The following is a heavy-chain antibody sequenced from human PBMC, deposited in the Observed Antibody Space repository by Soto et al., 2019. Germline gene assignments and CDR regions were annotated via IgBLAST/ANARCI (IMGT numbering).Heavy chain of an antibody. J-gene: IGHJ4*02. CDR2: MNPDSGNT. V-gene: IGHV1-8*01. CDR1: GYTFTSHD. D-gene: IGHD4-17*01. CDR3: ARWDYGDYARFDY. Sequence: QVQLVQSGAEVKKSGASVKVSCKASGYTFTSHDINWVRQATGQGLEWMGWMNPDSGNTGYAQKFQGRVTMTRNTSISTAYMELSSLRSEDTAVYYCARWDYGDYARFDYWGQGTLVTVSS.